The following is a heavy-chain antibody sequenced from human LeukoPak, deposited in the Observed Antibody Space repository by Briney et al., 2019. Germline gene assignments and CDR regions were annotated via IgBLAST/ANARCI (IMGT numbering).Heavy chain of an antibody. CDR1: GFTFSSYA. Sequence: GGSLRPSCAASGFTFSSYAMSWVRQAPGKGLGWVSAISGSGGSTYYADSVKGRFTISRDNSKNTLYLQMNSLRAEDTAVYYCAKAVNNWNYVFDYWGQGTLVTVSS. D-gene: IGHD1-7*01. V-gene: IGHV3-23*01. J-gene: IGHJ4*02. CDR2: ISGSGGST. CDR3: AKAVNNWNYVFDY.